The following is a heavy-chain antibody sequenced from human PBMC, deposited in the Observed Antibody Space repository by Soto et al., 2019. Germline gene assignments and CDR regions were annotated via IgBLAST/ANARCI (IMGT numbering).Heavy chain of an antibody. CDR3: TRDLHEYCYYYYGMDV. V-gene: IGHV3-49*03. CDR1: GFTFGDYA. CDR2: IRSKAYGGTT. J-gene: IGHJ6*02. Sequence: GGSLRLSCTASGFTFGDYAMSWFRQAPGKGLEWVGFIRSKAYGGTTEYAASVKGRFTISRDDSKSIAYPQMNSLKTEDTAVYYCTRDLHEYCYYYYGMDVWGQGTTVTVSS. D-gene: IGHD2-8*02.